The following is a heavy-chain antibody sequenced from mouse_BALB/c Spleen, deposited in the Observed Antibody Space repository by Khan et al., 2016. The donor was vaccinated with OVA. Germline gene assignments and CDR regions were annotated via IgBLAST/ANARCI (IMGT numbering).Heavy chain of an antibody. V-gene: IGHV2-9*02. CDR3: ATSFTLVVAMDY. CDR1: GFSLTSYG. CDR2: IWAGGST. J-gene: IGHJ4*01. Sequence: VQLQESGPGLVAPSQSLSITCTVSGFSLTSYGVHWVRQPPGKGLEWLGLIWAGGSTDYNSALMSRLSLSKDNSKSQVFLKMNSLQTDDTAVYYCATSFTLVVAMDYRGQGTSVTVSS. D-gene: IGHD1-1*01.